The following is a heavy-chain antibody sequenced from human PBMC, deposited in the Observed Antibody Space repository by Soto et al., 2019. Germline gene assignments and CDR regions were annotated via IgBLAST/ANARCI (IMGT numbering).Heavy chain of an antibody. J-gene: IGHJ4*02. V-gene: IGHV3-30*18. CDR2: ISYDEIDK. Sequence: GGSLRLSCAASGFTFSRFGIHWVRQAPGRGLEWVAVISYDEIDKNYADSVKGRFTISRDNSKNMVYLQMNSLRAEDTAVYYCAKDLREMATIRPDYWGQGILVTVSS. CDR3: AKDLREMATIRPDY. CDR1: GFTFSRFG. D-gene: IGHD5-12*01.